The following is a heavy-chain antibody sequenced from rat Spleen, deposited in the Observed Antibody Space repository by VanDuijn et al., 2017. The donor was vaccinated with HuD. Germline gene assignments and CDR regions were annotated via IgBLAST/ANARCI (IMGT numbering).Heavy chain of an antibody. CDR1: GFTFSDYY. CDR3: ARPDSSLYVMDA. CDR2: ISYEGSST. D-gene: IGHD1-2*01. V-gene: IGHV5-22*01. J-gene: IGHJ4*01. Sequence: EVQLVESGGGLVQPGRSLKLSCAASGFTFSDYYMDWVRQAPKKGLEWVASISYEGSSTYYGDSVKGRFTISRDNAKSTLYLQMNSLRSEDTATYYCARPDSSLYVMDAWGQGASVTVSS.